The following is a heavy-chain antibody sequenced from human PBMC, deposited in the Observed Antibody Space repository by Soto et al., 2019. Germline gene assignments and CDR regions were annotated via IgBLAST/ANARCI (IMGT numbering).Heavy chain of an antibody. V-gene: IGHV1-58*01. Sequence: SVKVSCKASGFTFTISAVQCVRQARGQRLDWIGWIVVGSGNTNYAQKFQERVTITRDMSTSTAYMELSSLRSEDTAVYYCAAVSTTKKIPWGQGTLVTVSS. CDR3: AAVSTTKKIP. CDR2: IVVGSGNT. D-gene: IGHD1-26*01. CDR1: GFTFTISA. J-gene: IGHJ5*02.